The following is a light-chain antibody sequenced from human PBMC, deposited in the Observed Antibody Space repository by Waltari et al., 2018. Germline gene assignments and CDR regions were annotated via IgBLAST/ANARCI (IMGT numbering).Light chain of an antibody. J-gene: IGLJ2*01. Sequence: QSVLTQPPSASGTPGQRVTISCSGSSSNIGSNTVNWYQQHPGTAPKLRIYRNNQRPSGVPDRFSGSKSGTSASLAISGLQSEDEADYYCAAWDDSLNGVVFGGGTKLTVL. CDR2: RNN. CDR3: AAWDDSLNGVV. V-gene: IGLV1-44*01. CDR1: SSNIGSNT.